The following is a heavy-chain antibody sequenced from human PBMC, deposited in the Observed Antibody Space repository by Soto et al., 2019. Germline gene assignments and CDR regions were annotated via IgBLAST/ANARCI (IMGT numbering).Heavy chain of an antibody. D-gene: IGHD5-12*01. CDR3: ATSFCGYDYRYYYGMDV. V-gene: IGHV1-3*01. CDR2: INVGNGNT. Sequence: ASVKVSCKASGYTFTSYAMHWVRQAPGQRLEWMGWINVGNGNTKYSQKFQGRVTITRDTSASTAYMELSSLRSEDTAVYYCATSFCGYDYRYYYGMDVWGQGTKVTVSS. CDR1: GYTFTSYA. J-gene: IGHJ6*02.